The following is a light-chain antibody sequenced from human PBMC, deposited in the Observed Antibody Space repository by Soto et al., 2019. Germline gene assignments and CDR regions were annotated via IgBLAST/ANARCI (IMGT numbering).Light chain of an antibody. CDR3: SSYTSSSTLV. CDR1: SSDVGGYNY. V-gene: IGLV2-14*01. Sequence: QSALTQPASVSGSPGQSITISCTGTSSDVGGYNYVSWYQQYPGKAPKLMIYDVTNRPSGVSSRFSGSKSGNTASLTISGLQAEDEADYYCSSYTSSSTLVFGTGTKLTVL. CDR2: DVT. J-gene: IGLJ1*01.